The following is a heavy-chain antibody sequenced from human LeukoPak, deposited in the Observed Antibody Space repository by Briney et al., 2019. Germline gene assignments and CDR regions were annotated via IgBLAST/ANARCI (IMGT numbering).Heavy chain of an antibody. J-gene: IGHJ4*02. D-gene: IGHD5-18*01. Sequence: GGSLRLSCAASGFTSSGYVMSWVRQAPGKGLEWDSTISGSGGSTYYADSVKGRFTISRDNSKNTLYLQMNSLRAEDTAVYYCAKGSDMAYYFDYWGQGTLVTVSS. CDR2: ISGSGGST. CDR1: GFTSSGYV. CDR3: AKGSDMAYYFDY. V-gene: IGHV3-23*01.